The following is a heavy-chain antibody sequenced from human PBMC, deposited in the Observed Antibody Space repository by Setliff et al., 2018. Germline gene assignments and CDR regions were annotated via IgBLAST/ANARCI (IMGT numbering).Heavy chain of an antibody. D-gene: IGHD2-2*01. CDR1: GYTFISYD. Sequence: ASVKVSCKASGYTFISYDISWVRQAPGQGLEWMGWISIDDDKTKYAQKFQGRVTMTADTSTSTAYMELSSLRSEDTAVYYCASLGYCSSTSCWPYYYYGMDVWGQGTTVTVSS. J-gene: IGHJ6*02. CDR2: ISIDDDKT. V-gene: IGHV1-18*01. CDR3: ASLGYCSSTSCWPYYYYGMDV.